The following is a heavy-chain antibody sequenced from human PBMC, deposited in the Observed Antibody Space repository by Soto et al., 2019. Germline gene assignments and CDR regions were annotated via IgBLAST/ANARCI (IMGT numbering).Heavy chain of an antibody. V-gene: IGHV3-33*01. Sequence: PGVSLRLSCAASGFTFSSYGMHWVRQAPGKGLEWVAVIWYDGSNKYYADSVKGRFTISRDNSKNTLYLQMNSLRAEDTAVYYCARDYYGSGSYYNGDYYYYYMDVWGKGTTVTVSS. CDR2: IWYDGSNK. CDR1: GFTFSSYG. D-gene: IGHD3-10*01. CDR3: ARDYYGSGSYYNGDYYYYYMDV. J-gene: IGHJ6*03.